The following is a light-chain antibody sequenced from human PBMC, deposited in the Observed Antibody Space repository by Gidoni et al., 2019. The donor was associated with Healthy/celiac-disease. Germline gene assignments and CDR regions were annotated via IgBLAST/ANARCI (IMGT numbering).Light chain of an antibody. CDR2: EVS. V-gene: IGLV2-14*01. CDR1: SSDVGGYNY. J-gene: IGLJ2*01. CDR3: SSYTSSSALV. Sequence: QSAPTQPASVSGSPGQALTLSCTGTSSDVGGYNYVSWYQQHPGKAPKLMIYEVSNRPSGVSTRFSGSKSGNTASLTISGIQAEDAADYYCSSYTSSSALVFGGGTKLTVL.